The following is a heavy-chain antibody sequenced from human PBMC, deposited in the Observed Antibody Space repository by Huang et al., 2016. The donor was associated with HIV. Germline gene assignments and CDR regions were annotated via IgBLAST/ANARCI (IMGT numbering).Heavy chain of an antibody. CDR1: GFTFGSFG. CDR2: IRYDGSKT. Sequence: QVQLVESGGGAVQPGGSLRLSCTATGFTFGSFGMHWVRQRPGQGLEWLTFIRYDGSKTTYTDSVKGRFTISRDNSDNTLFLQMNTLTSDDTALYYCAKDEKQFCTGGSCHSSNIDSWGQGTLVTVSS. CDR3: AKDEKQFCTGGSCHSSNIDS. D-gene: IGHD2-8*02. J-gene: IGHJ4*02. V-gene: IGHV3-30*02.